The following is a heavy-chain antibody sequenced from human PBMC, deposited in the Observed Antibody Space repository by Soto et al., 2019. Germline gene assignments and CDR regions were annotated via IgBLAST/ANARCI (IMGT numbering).Heavy chain of an antibody. J-gene: IGHJ6*03. D-gene: IGHD2-15*01. V-gene: IGHV3-23*01. Sequence: GGSLRLSCAASGFTFSSYAMSWVRQAPGKGLEWVSAISGSGGSTYYADSVKGRFTISRDNSKNTLYLQMNGLRAEDTAVYYCAKRYPPMGYYYMDVWGKGTTVTVSS. CDR3: AKRYPPMGYYYMDV. CDR2: ISGSGGST. CDR1: GFTFSSYA.